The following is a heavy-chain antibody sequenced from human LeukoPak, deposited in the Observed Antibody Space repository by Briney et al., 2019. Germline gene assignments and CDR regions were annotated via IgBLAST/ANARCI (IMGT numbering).Heavy chain of an antibody. J-gene: IGHJ4*02. CDR3: AKDYAFRVAAAGFDY. CDR2: ISYDGSNK. V-gene: IGHV3-30*04. CDR1: GFTFSSYA. Sequence: GGSLRLSCAASGFTFSSYAMHWVRQAPGKGLEWVAVISYDGSNKYYADSVKGRFTISRDNSKNTLYLQMNSLRAEDTAVYYCAKDYAFRVAAAGFDYWGQGTLVTVSS. D-gene: IGHD6-13*01.